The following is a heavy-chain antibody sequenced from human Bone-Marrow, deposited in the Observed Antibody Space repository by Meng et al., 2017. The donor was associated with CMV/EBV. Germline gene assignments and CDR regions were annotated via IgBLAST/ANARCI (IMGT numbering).Heavy chain of an antibody. V-gene: IGHV4-39*07. D-gene: IGHD3-3*01. CDR1: GGSISSSSYY. CDR2: IYYSGST. Sequence: SETLSLTCTVSGGSISSSSYYWGWIRQPPGKGLEWIGSIYYSGSTYYNPPLKSRVTISVDTSKNQFSLKLSSVTAADTAVYYCARLFYDFWSGYVDAFDIWGQGTMVTVSS. J-gene: IGHJ3*02. CDR3: ARLFYDFWSGYVDAFDI.